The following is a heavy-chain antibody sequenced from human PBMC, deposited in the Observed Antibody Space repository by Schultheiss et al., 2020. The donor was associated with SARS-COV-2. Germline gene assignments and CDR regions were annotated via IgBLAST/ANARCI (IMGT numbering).Heavy chain of an antibody. D-gene: IGHD2-15*01. J-gene: IGHJ1*01. Sequence: SETLSLTCTVSGGSISSGGYYWSWIRQHPGKGLEWIGYIYHSGSTYYNPSLKSRVTISIDTSNNQFSLKLSSVTAADTAVYYCAVTLRADRSGSAEYFQHWGQGTLVTVSS. CDR2: IYHSGST. CDR1: GGSISSGGYY. V-gene: IGHV4-31*03. CDR3: AVTLRADRSGSAEYFQH.